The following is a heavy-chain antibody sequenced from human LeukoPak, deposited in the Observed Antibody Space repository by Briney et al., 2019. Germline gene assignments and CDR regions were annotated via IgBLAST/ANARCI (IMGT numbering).Heavy chain of an antibody. CDR2: IIPIFGTA. CDR1: GGTFSSYA. Sequence: SVKVSCKASGGTFSSYAISWVRQAPGQGLEWMGGIIPIFGTANYAQKFQGRVTITADESTSTAYMELSSLRSEDTAVHYCAGVGYSSSFPGLGDYYYYYGMDVWGKGTTVTVSS. CDR3: AGVGYSSSFPGLGDYYYYYGMDV. J-gene: IGHJ6*04. V-gene: IGHV1-69*01. D-gene: IGHD6-19*01.